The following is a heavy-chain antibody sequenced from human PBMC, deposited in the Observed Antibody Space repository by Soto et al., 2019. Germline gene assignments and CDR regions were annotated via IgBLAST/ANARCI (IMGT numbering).Heavy chain of an antibody. CDR2: IWYDGSNK. Sequence: GGSLRLSCAASGFTFSNYAMHWVRQAPGKGLEWVAVIWYDGSNKYYEDSVKGRFTISRDNSKNTLYLQMNSLRAGDTAVYYCAREYCGGDCYYDSWGQGTLVTVSS. D-gene: IGHD2-21*02. CDR1: GFTFSNYA. V-gene: IGHV3-33*01. CDR3: AREYCGGDCYYDS. J-gene: IGHJ4*02.